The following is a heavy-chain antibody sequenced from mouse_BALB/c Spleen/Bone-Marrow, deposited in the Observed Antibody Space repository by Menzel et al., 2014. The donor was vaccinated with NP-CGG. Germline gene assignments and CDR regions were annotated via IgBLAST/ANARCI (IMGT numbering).Heavy chain of an antibody. CDR3: VTYFVY. D-gene: IGHD2-1*01. CDR1: GFSFSNYW. CDR2: FRLKSNNYAT. V-gene: IGHV6-6*02. Sequence: GGRLNHTGVSVNTSGDDSGFSFSNYWMDWNRQNTEKELECVAEFRLKSNNYATHYAESVKVKFGISSDDSKSSVCLQINNLRAEDSSIYYCVTYFVYWCEDSTLTVTS. J-gene: IGHJ2*01.